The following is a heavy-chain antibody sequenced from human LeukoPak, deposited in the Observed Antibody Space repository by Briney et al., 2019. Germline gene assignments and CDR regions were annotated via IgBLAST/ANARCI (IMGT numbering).Heavy chain of an antibody. CDR2: IYHSGST. V-gene: IGHV4-38-2*02. D-gene: IGHD3-16*01. CDR1: GYSISSGYY. Sequence: SETLSLTCTVSGYSISSGYYWGWIRQPPGKGLEWIGSIYHSGSTYYNPSLKSRVTMSVDTSKNQFSLKLSSVTAADTAVYYCAGGSPEHYYYYYMDVWGKGTTVTVSS. CDR3: AGGSPEHYYYYYMDV. J-gene: IGHJ6*03.